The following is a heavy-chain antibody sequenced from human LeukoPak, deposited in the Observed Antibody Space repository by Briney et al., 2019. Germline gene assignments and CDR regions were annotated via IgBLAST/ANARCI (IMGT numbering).Heavy chain of an antibody. J-gene: IGHJ6*02. V-gene: IGHV3-7*01. Sequence: GRSLRLSCAASGFTFSSYWMSWVRQAPGKGLEWVANIKQDGSEKYYVDSVKGRFTISRDNAKNSLYLQMNSLRAEDTAVYYCARSDGEPGIAYYYYGMDVWGQGTTVTVSS. CDR2: IKQDGSEK. CDR1: GFTFSSYW. CDR3: ARSDGEPGIAYYYYGMDV. D-gene: IGHD4-17*01.